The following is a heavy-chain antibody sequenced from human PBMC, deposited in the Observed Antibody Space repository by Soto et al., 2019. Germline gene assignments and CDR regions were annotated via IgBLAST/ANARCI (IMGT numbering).Heavy chain of an antibody. Sequence: SETLSLTCDVSVEPMTGGYYWGWIRQSPGKGLEWIGSIYYGGTTYYNPSLRSRLAISIDTSKNQFSLRLTSVTAADPALYFCARGWYYFDFWGRGTLVTVSS. V-gene: IGHV4-38-2*01. CDR3: ARGWYYFDF. D-gene: IGHD2-15*01. J-gene: IGHJ4*02. CDR2: IYYGGTT. CDR1: VEPMTGGYY.